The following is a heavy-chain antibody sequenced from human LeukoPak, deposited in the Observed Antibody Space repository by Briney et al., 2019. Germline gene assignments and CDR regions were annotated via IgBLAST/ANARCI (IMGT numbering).Heavy chain of an antibody. V-gene: IGHV4-59*01. CDR1: GGSISSYY. Sequence: PSETLYLTCTVSGGSISSYYWSWIRQPPGKGLEWIGYIYYSGSTNYNPSLKSRVTISVDTSKNQFSLKLSSVTAADTAVYYCARDRGATGYWGQGTLVTVSS. CDR2: IYYSGST. D-gene: IGHD1-26*01. J-gene: IGHJ4*02. CDR3: ARDRGATGY.